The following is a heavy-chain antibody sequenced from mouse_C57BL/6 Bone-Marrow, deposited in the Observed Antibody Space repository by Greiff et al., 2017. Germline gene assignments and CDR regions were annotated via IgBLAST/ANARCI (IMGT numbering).Heavy chain of an antibody. V-gene: IGHV1-53*01. CDR1: GYTFTSYW. CDR2: INPSNGGT. D-gene: IGHD2-5*01. J-gene: IGHJ4*01. Sequence: VQLQQPGTELVKPGASVKLSCKASGYTFTSYWMHWVKQRPGQGLEWIGNINPSNGGTNYNEKFKSKATLTVDKSSSTAYMQLSSLTSEASAVYYCARYSHYVDYAMDYWGQGTSVTVSS. CDR3: ARYSHYVDYAMDY.